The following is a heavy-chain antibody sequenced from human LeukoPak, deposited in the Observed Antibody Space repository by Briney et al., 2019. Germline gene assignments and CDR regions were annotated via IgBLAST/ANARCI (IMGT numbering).Heavy chain of an antibody. V-gene: IGHV3-11*01. CDR1: GFTFSDYY. Sequence: PGGSLRISCAASGFTFSDYYMSWIRQAPGKGLDWVSYISSSGSTIYYADSVKGRFTISRDNAKNSLYLQMNSLRAEDTAVYYCARGGVLRYFDWLSVPYYFDYWGQGTLVTVSS. CDR3: ARGGVLRYFDWLSVPYYFDY. D-gene: IGHD3-9*01. CDR2: ISSSGSTI. J-gene: IGHJ4*02.